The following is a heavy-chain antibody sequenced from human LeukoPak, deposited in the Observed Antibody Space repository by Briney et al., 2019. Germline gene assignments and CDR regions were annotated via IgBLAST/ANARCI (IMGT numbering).Heavy chain of an antibody. Sequence: ASVKVSCKVSGYTLTELSMHWVRQAPGQGLEWMGRIIPILGIANYAQKFQGRVTITADESTSTAYMELSSLRSEDTAVYYCARAEGYYSNPEGAFDIWGQGTMVTVSS. J-gene: IGHJ3*02. V-gene: IGHV1-69*04. CDR1: GYTLTELS. D-gene: IGHD4-11*01. CDR2: IIPILGIA. CDR3: ARAEGYYSNPEGAFDI.